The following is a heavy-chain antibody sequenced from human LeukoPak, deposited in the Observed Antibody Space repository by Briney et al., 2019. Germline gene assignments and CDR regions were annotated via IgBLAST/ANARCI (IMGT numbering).Heavy chain of an antibody. J-gene: IGHJ3*02. D-gene: IGHD5-18*01. CDR1: GFTFSSYS. CDR2: ISSSSSYI. V-gene: IGHV3-21*04. CDR3: ARGERGYSRRDAFDI. Sequence: GGSLRLSCAASGFTFSSYSMNWVRQAPGKGLEWVSSISSSSSYIYYADSVRGRFTISRDNAKNSLYLQMNSLRAEDTAVYYCARGERGYSRRDAFDIWGQGTMVTVSS.